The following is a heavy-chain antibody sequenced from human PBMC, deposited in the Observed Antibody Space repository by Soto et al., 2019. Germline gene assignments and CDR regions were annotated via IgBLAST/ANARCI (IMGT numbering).Heavy chain of an antibody. CDR3: ARDQDSSSWYGGYGMDV. V-gene: IGHV1-69*12. CDR2: IIPIFGTA. CDR1: GGTFSSYA. Sequence: QVQLVQSGAEVKKPGSSVKVSCKASGGTFSSYAISWVRQAPGQGLEWMGGIIPIFGTANYAQEFQGRVTITADESTSIAYMELSSLRSEDTAVYYCARDQDSSSWYGGYGMDVWGQGTTVTVSS. D-gene: IGHD6-13*01. J-gene: IGHJ6*02.